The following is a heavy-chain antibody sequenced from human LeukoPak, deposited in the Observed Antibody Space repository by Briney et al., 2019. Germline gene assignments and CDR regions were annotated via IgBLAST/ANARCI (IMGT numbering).Heavy chain of an antibody. D-gene: IGHD3-22*01. CDR3: AREGYYDSSGYFDY. CDR2: INWNGGST. CDR1: GFTFDDYG. V-gene: IGHV3-20*04. J-gene: IGHJ4*02. Sequence: PGGSLRLSCAASGFTFDDYGMSWVRQAPGKGLGWVSGINWNGGSTGYADSVKGRFTISRDNAKNSLYLQMNSLRAEDTALYYCAREGYYDSSGYFDYWGQGTLVTVSS.